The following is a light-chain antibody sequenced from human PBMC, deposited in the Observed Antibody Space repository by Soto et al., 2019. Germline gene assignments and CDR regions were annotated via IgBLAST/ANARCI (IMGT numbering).Light chain of an antibody. V-gene: IGKV3-20*01. Sequence: EIVITQSPATLSVSPGDRAPLSCRASQSVGSNLAWYQQKLGQAPRLLIYDASRRATGIPDRFSGSGSGTDFTLTISRLEPEDFVVYYCQQYGRSPTFGQGTKVDIK. CDR1: QSVGSN. J-gene: IGKJ1*01. CDR2: DAS. CDR3: QQYGRSPT.